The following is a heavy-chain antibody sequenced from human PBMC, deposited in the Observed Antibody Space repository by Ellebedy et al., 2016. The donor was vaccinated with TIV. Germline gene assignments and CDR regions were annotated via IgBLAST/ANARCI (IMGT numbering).Heavy chain of an antibody. CDR3: ARDPPVPTRGDVFDI. Sequence: AASVKVSCKASGYTFTRFGIHWVRQAPGQGLEWMGWISGNNGNTNYAEKFQDRVTMTRDTSTSTAYMELRSLRSGDTAFYFCARDPPVPTRGDVFDIWGQGTMVTVSS. CDR2: ISGNNGNT. J-gene: IGHJ3*02. CDR1: GYTFTRFG. D-gene: IGHD5-12*01. V-gene: IGHV1-18*04.